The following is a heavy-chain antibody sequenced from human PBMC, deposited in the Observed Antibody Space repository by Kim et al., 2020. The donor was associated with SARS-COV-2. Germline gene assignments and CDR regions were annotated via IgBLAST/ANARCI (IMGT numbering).Heavy chain of an antibody. J-gene: IGHJ4*02. D-gene: IGHD3-10*01. V-gene: IGHV4-59*13. CDR3: ARVDWFADLAIYFDF. Sequence: SETLSLTCTVSGGSISSYSWTWIRQPPGKGLEWIAYIYYRGTTTYNPSLKSRVTISVDTSKNQFSLKLRSVTAADTAVYYCARVDWFADLAIYFDFWGQGTLVTVSS. CDR1: GGSISSYS. CDR2: IYYRGTT.